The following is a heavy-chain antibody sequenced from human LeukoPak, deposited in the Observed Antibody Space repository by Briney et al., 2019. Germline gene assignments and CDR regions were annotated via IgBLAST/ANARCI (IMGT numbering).Heavy chain of an antibody. V-gene: IGHV4-39*01. Sequence: SETLSLTCTVSGGPISSSSYYWDWIRQPPGKGLEWIGSIYYSGSTYYSPSLKSRVTISVDTSRNQFSLKLSSVTAADTAVYYCARHQVMGRRDSPFDYWGQGTLVTVSS. CDR2: IYYSGST. CDR3: ARHQVMGRRDSPFDY. J-gene: IGHJ4*02. CDR1: GGPISSSSYY. D-gene: IGHD3-16*01.